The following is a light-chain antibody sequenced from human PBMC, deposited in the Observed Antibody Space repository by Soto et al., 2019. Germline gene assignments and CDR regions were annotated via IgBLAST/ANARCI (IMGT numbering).Light chain of an antibody. CDR2: GAS. CDR1: ESVSTK. J-gene: IGKJ1*01. V-gene: IGKV3-15*01. Sequence: EIVMTQSPATLALSPGERATLSCRASESVSTKVAWYQQKSGQAPRLLIYGASTRATGIPDRFSGSGSETEFTLTISSLQSEDYAIYYCQQYNNWPPWTFGQGTKVDIK. CDR3: QQYNNWPPWT.